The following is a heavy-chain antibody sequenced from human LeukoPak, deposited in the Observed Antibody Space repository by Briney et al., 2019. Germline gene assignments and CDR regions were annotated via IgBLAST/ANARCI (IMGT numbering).Heavy chain of an antibody. CDR1: GFTFSNYW. Sequence: GGSLRLSCAASGFTFSNYWMHWVRQVPEKGLVWVSRVNPDGSSLTYANSVKGRFTSSRDNARNTLYLQMNRLRVEDTAVNYCARGGSYGDYWGQGISVTVSS. J-gene: IGHJ4*02. D-gene: IGHD3-16*01. V-gene: IGHV3-74*01. CDR2: VNPDGSSL. CDR3: ARGGSYGDY.